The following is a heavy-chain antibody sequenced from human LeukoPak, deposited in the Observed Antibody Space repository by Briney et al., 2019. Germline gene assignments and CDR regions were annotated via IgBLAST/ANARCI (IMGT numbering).Heavy chain of an antibody. V-gene: IGHV3-53*01. J-gene: IGHJ4*02. CDR3: ARGYGGNYFDY. Sequence: GGSLRLSCAASAFTVSNNYMTWLRQAPGKGLEWVSTIYSSGDTYSADSVKGRFSVSRDNFNNILFLQMNNLTVEDTAGYYCARGYGGNYFDYWGQGTLVTVSS. CDR2: IYSSGDT. CDR1: AFTVSNNY. D-gene: IGHD4-23*01.